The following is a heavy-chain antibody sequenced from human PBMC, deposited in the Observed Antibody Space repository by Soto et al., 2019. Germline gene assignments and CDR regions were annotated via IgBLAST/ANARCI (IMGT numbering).Heavy chain of an antibody. CDR3: ASLVDTAMVEIFDY. CDR2: INPNSGGT. Sequence: ASVNVSCKASGYTFTGYYMHWVRQAPGQGLEWMGRINPNSGGTNYAQKFQGRVTMTRDTSISTAYMELSRLRSDDTAVYYCASLVDTAMVEIFDYWGQGTLVTVSS. V-gene: IGHV1-2*06. J-gene: IGHJ4*02. D-gene: IGHD5-18*01. CDR1: GYTFTGYY.